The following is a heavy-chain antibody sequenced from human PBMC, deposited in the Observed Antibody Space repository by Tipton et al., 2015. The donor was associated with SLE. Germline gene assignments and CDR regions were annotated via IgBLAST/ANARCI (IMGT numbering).Heavy chain of an antibody. D-gene: IGHD6-19*01. CDR2: IFYSGGT. Sequence: TLSFTCTVSGASIGSHHWTWIRQPPGKGLEWIGNIFYSGGTNYRPFLNSRITISVDTSKNQLSLNVISMTAADTAVYYCARLAVAGMWYYFDFWGQGAPVTVSS. CDR1: GASIGSHH. J-gene: IGHJ4*02. CDR3: ARLAVAGMWYYFDF. V-gene: IGHV4-59*11.